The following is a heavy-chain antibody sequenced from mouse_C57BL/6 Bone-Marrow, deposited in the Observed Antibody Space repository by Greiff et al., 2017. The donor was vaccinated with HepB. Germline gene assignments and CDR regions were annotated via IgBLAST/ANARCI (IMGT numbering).Heavy chain of an antibody. J-gene: IGHJ4*01. Sequence: VQLQQSGSELRSPGSSVKLSCKDFDSEVFPIAYMSWVRQKRGHGFEWIGGILPSIGRTIYGEKFEDKATLDADALSNTAYLELNSLTSEDSAIYYCARSLLTTVYAMDYWGQGTSVTVSS. CDR2: ILPSIGRT. CDR3: ARSLLTTVYAMDY. CDR1: DSEVFPIAY. V-gene: IGHV15-2*01. D-gene: IGHD1-1*01.